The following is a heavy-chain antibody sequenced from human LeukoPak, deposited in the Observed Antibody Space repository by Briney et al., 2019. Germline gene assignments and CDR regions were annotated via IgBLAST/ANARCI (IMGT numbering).Heavy chain of an antibody. J-gene: IGHJ5*02. D-gene: IGHD6-19*01. Sequence: PGGSLRLSCAASGFTFSDYSMNWVRQAPGKGLEWIASIHYSGSTYYNPSLKSRVTISVDTSKNQFSLQLSSVTAADTAVYYCARRDTSGRFGRFDPWGQGTLVTVSS. CDR1: GFTFSDYSMN. V-gene: IGHV4-39*01. CDR2: IHYSGST. CDR3: ARRDTSGRFGRFDP.